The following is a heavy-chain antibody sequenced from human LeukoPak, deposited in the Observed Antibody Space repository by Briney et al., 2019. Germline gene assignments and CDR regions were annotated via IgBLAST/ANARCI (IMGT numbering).Heavy chain of an antibody. D-gene: IGHD3-22*01. CDR1: GGSFSGYY. J-gene: IGHJ4*02. Sequence: PSETLSLTCAVYGGSFSGYYWSWIRQPPGKGLEWIGEINHSGSTNYNPSLKSRVTISVDTSKNQFSLKLSSVTAADTAVYYCAKNYYDSSALDYWGQGTLVTVSS. V-gene: IGHV4-34*01. CDR2: INHSGST. CDR3: AKNYYDSSALDY.